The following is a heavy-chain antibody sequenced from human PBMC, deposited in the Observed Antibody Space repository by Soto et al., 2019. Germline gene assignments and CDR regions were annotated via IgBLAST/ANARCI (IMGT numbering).Heavy chain of an antibody. D-gene: IGHD1-1*01. Sequence: QVQLVQSGAEVKKPGASVKVSCKASGYTFTSYDINWVRQATGQGLEWMGWMNPNSGNTGYAQKFQGRVTMPRNTRISTAYMELSSLRAEDTAVYYCAGWPAGYYYYGMDGWGQGTTVTVSS. J-gene: IGHJ6*02. CDR2: MNPNSGNT. V-gene: IGHV1-8*01. CDR1: GYTFTSYD. CDR3: AGWPAGYYYYGMDG.